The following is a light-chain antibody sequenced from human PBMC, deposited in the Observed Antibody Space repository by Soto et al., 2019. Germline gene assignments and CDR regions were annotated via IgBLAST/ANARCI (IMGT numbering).Light chain of an antibody. CDR3: QQYGSSQRT. V-gene: IGKV3-20*01. J-gene: IGKJ1*01. Sequence: EIVMTQSPATLSVSPGERATLSCRASQRVSNDFAWYQQKPGQAPRLLIYGASTRATGIPDRFSGGGSGTDLTLTISRLEPEDFAVYYCQQYGSSQRTFGQGTKVDIK. CDR2: GAS. CDR1: QRVSND.